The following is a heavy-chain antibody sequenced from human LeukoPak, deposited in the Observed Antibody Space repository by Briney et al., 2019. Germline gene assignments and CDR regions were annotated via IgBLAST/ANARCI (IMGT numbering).Heavy chain of an antibody. CDR2: FDPEDGET. J-gene: IGHJ6*03. V-gene: IGHV1-24*01. D-gene: IGHD2/OR15-2a*01. Sequence: ASVKLSCKVSGYTLTELSMHWVRQAPGKGLEWMGGFDPEDGETIYAQKFQGRVTMTEDTSTDTAYMELSSLRSEDTAVYYCAKDRRMSSYYYYMDVWGKGTTVTVSS. CDR3: AKDRRMSSYYYYMDV. CDR1: GYTLTELS.